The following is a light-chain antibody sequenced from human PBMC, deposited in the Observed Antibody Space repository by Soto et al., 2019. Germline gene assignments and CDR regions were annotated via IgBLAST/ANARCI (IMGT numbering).Light chain of an antibody. CDR2: AAS. V-gene: IGKV1-27*01. J-gene: IGKJ2*01. CDR3: QNYKSAPNT. Sequence: DIQMTQSPSSLSASVGDRVTITCRASQDISNYLAWYQQKPGKVPKLLIYAASTLQTGVQSRCSGSGSGTVFTLTINSLQPEDVATYYCQNYKSAPNTFGRGTRLEIK. CDR1: QDISNY.